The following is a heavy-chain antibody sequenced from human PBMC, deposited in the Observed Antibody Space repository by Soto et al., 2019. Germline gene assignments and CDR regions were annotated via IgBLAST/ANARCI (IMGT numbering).Heavy chain of an antibody. CDR1: GGTFSSYA. CDR2: IIPIFGTA. CDR3: ARSGSGGYSYGNFDY. Sequence: GASVKVSCKASGGTFSSYAISWVRQAPGQGLEWMGGIIPIFGTANYAQKFQGRVTITADESTSTAYMELSSLRSEDTAVYYCARSGSGGYSYGNFDYWGQGTLVTVSS. D-gene: IGHD5-18*01. V-gene: IGHV1-69*13. J-gene: IGHJ4*02.